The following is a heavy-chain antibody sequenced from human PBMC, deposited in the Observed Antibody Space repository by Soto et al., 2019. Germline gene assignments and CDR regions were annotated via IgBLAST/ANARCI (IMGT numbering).Heavy chain of an antibody. Sequence: SETLSLTCTVSDDFISSYYWNWIRQPAGKGLGWIGRVSTSGATNYNPSLESRVTMSVDTSKKQFSLKRTSVTAADTAVYFCARADYEILTGSYAMDVWGQGTTVTVSS. CDR3: ARADYEILTGSYAMDV. J-gene: IGHJ6*02. V-gene: IGHV4-4*07. CDR2: VSTSGAT. D-gene: IGHD3-9*01. CDR1: DDFISSYY.